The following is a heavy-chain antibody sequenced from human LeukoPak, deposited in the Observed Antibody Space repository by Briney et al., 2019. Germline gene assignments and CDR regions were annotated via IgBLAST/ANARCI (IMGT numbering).Heavy chain of an antibody. J-gene: IGHJ4*02. CDR1: GFTSSA. V-gene: IGHV3-30*04. D-gene: IGHD3-10*01. CDR2: ISFDGAYR. Sequence: GGSLRLSCAASGFTSSAIHWVRQSPGQGLEWLAIISFDGAYRYYAYSVKGRFTISRDISKNTFYLQMSSLTADDAALYYCAKDQQGGAGSGRFYYWGQGTLVTVSS. CDR3: AKDQQGGAGSGRFYY.